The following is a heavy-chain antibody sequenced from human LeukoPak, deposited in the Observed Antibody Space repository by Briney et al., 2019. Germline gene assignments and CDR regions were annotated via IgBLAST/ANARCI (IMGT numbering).Heavy chain of an antibody. CDR3: ARENIAARIYYYYMDV. CDR2: ISSNGGST. CDR1: GFTFSIYA. V-gene: IGHV3-64*01. D-gene: IGHD6-6*01. J-gene: IGHJ6*03. Sequence: GGSLRLSCAASGFTFSIYAMHWVRQAPGKGLEYVSAISSNGGSTYYANSVKGRFTISRGNSKNTLYLQMGSLRAEDMAVYYCARENIAARIYYYYMDVWGKGTTVTVSS.